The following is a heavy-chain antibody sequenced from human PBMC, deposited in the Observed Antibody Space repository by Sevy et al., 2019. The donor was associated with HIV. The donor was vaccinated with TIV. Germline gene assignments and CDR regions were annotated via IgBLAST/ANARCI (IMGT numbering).Heavy chain of an antibody. Sequence: SETLSLTCAVYGGSFSGYYWSWIRQPPGKGLEWIGEITHSGSTNYNPSLKSRVTISVDTSKNQFSLKLSSVTAADTAVYYCARGTEYSGYVPDFDYWGQGTLVTVSS. CDR2: ITHSGST. V-gene: IGHV4-34*01. D-gene: IGHD5-12*01. CDR3: ARGTEYSGYVPDFDY. J-gene: IGHJ4*02. CDR1: GGSFSGYY.